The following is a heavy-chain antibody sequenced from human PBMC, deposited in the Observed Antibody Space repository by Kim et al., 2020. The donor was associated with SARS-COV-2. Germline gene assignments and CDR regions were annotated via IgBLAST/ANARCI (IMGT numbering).Heavy chain of an antibody. D-gene: IGHD6-6*01. Sequence: GGSLRLSCAASGFTFSSYAMSWVRQAPGKGLEWVSAISGSGGSTYYADSVKGRFTISRDNSKNTLYLQMNSLRAEDTAVYYCAKAMYSSSPWGFDAFDIWGQGTMVTVSS. CDR1: GFTFSSYA. J-gene: IGHJ3*02. V-gene: IGHV3-23*01. CDR2: ISGSGGST. CDR3: AKAMYSSSPWGFDAFDI.